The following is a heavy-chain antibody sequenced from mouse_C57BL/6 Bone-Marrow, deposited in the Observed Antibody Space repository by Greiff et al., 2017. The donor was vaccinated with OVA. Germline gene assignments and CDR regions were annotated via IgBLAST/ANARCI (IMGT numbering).Heavy chain of an antibody. V-gene: IGHV1-26*01. CDR1: GYTFTDYY. D-gene: IGHD1-1*01. CDR2: INPNNGGT. CDR3: ARDYDGSSWYFDV. Sequence: VQLQQSGPELVKPGASVKISCKASGYTFTDYYMNWVKQSHGKSLEWIGDINPNNGGTSYNQKFKGKGTLTVDNSYSTADIVLRSLTSEDSAVYYCARDYDGSSWYFDVWGTGTTVTVSS. J-gene: IGHJ1*03.